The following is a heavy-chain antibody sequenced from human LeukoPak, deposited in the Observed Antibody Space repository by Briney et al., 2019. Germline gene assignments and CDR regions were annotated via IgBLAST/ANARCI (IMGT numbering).Heavy chain of an antibody. Sequence: SETLSLTCTVSGGSISSSSYYWGWIRQPPGKGLEWIGSIYYSGSTYYNPSLKSRVTISVDTSKNQFSLKLSSVTAADTAVYYCARALSSGWYTGPIYYFDYWGQGTLVTVSS. CDR2: IYYSGST. V-gene: IGHV4-39*07. J-gene: IGHJ4*02. D-gene: IGHD6-19*01. CDR3: ARALSSGWYTGPIYYFDY. CDR1: GGSISSSSYY.